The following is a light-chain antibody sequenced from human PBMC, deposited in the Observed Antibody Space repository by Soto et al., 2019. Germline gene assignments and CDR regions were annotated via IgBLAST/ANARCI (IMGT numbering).Light chain of an antibody. V-gene: IGKV3-15*01. CDR2: GIS. J-gene: IGKJ4*01. CDR1: QSLATN. Sequence: EIVMTQSPVTLSVSPGERVTLSCRASQSLATNLARYQQKPGQTPRLVIYGISARASGIPGRFSGSGFGTDFTLTISSLQPEDSAVYYCQQYLDWPLTFGGGTKVEI. CDR3: QQYLDWPLT.